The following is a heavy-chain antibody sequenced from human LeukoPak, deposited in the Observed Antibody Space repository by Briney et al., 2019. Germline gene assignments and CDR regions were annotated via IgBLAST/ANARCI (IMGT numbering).Heavy chain of an antibody. Sequence: GASVKVSCKASGYTFTSYGISWVRQAPGQGLEWMGWISAYNGNTNYAQKLQGRVTMTTDTSTSTAYMELRSLRSDDTAVYYCARVVFSPYGDYGSYFDYWGQGTLVTVSS. CDR1: GYTFTSYG. V-gene: IGHV1-18*01. D-gene: IGHD4-17*01. CDR3: ARVVFSPYGDYGSYFDY. J-gene: IGHJ4*02. CDR2: ISAYNGNT.